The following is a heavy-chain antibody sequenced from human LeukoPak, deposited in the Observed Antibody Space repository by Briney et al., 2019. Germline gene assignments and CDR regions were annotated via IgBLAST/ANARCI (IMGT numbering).Heavy chain of an antibody. CDR3: ARSYSSGSTLHYYYYYYMDV. CDR2: IYYSGST. CDR1: GGSFSGYY. V-gene: IGHV4-34*01. J-gene: IGHJ6*03. D-gene: IGHD6-19*01. Sequence: SETLSLTCAVYGGSFSGYYWSWIRQPPGKGLEWIGSIYYSGSTYYNPSLKSRVTISVDTSKNQFSLKLSSVTAADTAVYYCARSYSSGSTLHYYYYYYMDVWGKGTTVTVSS.